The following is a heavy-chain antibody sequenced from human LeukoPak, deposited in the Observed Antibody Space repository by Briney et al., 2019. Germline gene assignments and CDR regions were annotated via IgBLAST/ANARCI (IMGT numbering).Heavy chain of an antibody. Sequence: EASVKVSCKASGYTFTSYGISWVRQAPGQGLEWMGWISAYNGNTNYAQKLQGRVTMTTDTSTSTAYMELRSLRSDDTAVYYCARDGKRNSGYDYSDYWGQGTLVTVSS. V-gene: IGHV1-18*01. CDR3: ARDGKRNSGYDYSDY. D-gene: IGHD5-12*01. J-gene: IGHJ4*02. CDR2: ISAYNGNT. CDR1: GYTFTSYG.